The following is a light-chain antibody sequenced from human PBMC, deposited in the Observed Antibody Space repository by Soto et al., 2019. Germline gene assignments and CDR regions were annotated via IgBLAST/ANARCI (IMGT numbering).Light chain of an antibody. V-gene: IGLV2-8*01. Sequence: QSVLTQPPSASGSPGQSVTISCTGTTSDYVSWYQQYPGKAPKLMIYDVSKRPSGVPDRLSGSKSGTTASLTVSGLQAEDEADYFCSSHAGARHSLFGGGTKLTVL. CDR2: DVS. CDR1: TSDY. CDR3: SSHAGARHSL. J-gene: IGLJ2*01.